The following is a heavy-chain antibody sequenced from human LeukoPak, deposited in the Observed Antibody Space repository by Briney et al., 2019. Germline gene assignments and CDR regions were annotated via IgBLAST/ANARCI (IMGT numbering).Heavy chain of an antibody. D-gene: IGHD2-15*01. V-gene: IGHV3-30*04. J-gene: IGHJ4*02. CDR1: GFTFSSYA. CDR2: ISYDGGNK. CDR3: AKWGCSGGSCYPFDY. Sequence: GGSLRLSCAASGFTFSSYAMHWVRQAPGKGLEWVAVISYDGGNKYYADSVKGRFTISRDNSKSTLYLQMNSLRAEDTAVYYCAKWGCSGGSCYPFDYWGQGTLVTVSS.